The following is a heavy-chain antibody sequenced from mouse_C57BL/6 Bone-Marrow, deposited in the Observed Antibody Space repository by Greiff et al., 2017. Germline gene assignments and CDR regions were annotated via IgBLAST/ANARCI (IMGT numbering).Heavy chain of an antibody. J-gene: IGHJ3*01. CDR1: GYAFTNYL. CDR3: ARYYGSSYEFAY. Sequence: QVQLQQSGAELVRPGTSVKVSCKASGYAFTNYLIEWVKQRPGQGLEWIGVINPNSGSTNYNEKFKSKATLTVDKSSSTAYMQLSSLTSEDSAVYYCARYYGSSYEFAYWGQGTLVTVSA. CDR2: INPNSGST. V-gene: IGHV1-54*01. D-gene: IGHD1-1*01.